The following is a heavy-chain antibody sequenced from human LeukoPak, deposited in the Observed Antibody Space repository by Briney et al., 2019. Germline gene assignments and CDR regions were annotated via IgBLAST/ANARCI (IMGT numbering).Heavy chain of an antibody. CDR3: ARTGGDCSSGLCYYAMDV. J-gene: IGHJ6*02. CDR2: IHYTGST. CDR1: GGSISGSH. Sequence: SETLSLTCLVSGGSISGSHWSWIRQPPGKGLEWIGYIHYTGSTDYNPSLRSRVTPSIDMSKNQFSLRLSSVTAADTAVYYCARTGGDCSSGLCYYAMDVWGQGTTVTVS. D-gene: IGHD2-21*02. V-gene: IGHV4-59*01.